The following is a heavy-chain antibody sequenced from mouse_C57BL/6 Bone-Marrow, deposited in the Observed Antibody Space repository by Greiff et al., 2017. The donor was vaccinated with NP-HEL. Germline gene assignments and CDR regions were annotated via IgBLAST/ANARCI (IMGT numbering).Heavy chain of an antibody. Sequence: VQLQQPGAELVRPGTSVKLSCKASGYTFTSYWMHWVKQRPGQGLEWIGVIDPSDSYTNYNQKFKGKATLTVDTSSSTAYMQLSSLTSEDSAVXYCARYGFDYWGQGTTLTVSS. CDR2: IDPSDSYT. V-gene: IGHV1-59*01. J-gene: IGHJ2*01. D-gene: IGHD1-1*01. CDR3: ARYGFDY. CDR1: GYTFTSYW.